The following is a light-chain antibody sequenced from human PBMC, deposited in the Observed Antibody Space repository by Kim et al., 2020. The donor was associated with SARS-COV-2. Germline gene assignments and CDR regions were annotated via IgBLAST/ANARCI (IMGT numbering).Light chain of an antibody. CDR3: QAWDSSTLV. CDR2: QDS. CDR1: RLGDKY. V-gene: IGLV3-1*01. J-gene: IGLJ3*02. Sequence: VSTGQTASITCSGDRLGDKYACWYQQKPGQSPVLVIYQDSKRPSGIPERFSGSNSGNTATLTISGTQAMDEADYYCQAWDSSTLVFGGGTQLTVL.